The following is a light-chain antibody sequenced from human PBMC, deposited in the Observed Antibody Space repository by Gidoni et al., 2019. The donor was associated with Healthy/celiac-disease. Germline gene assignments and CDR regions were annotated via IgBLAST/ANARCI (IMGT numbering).Light chain of an antibody. CDR1: QSVSSY. Sequence: EIVLTQSPATLSLSPGERATRSCRASQSVSSYLAWYQQKPGQAPRLLIYDASNRATGIPARFSGSGSGTDFTLPISRPEPEDFAVYYCQQRSNWPLTFGGGTKVEIK. CDR2: DAS. V-gene: IGKV3-11*01. CDR3: QQRSNWPLT. J-gene: IGKJ4*01.